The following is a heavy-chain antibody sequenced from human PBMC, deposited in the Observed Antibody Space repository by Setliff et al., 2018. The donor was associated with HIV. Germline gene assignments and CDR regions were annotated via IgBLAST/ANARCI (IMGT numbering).Heavy chain of an antibody. CDR2: IYYSGST. J-gene: IGHJ6*04. CDR3: ARDSSPHDFWSGYLDV. D-gene: IGHD3-3*01. CDR1: GGSISSHY. Sequence: NPSETLSLTCTVSGGSISSHYWSWIRQPPGKGLEWIGYIYYSGSTNYNPSLKSRVTISVDTSKNQFSLKLSSVTAADTAVYYCARDSSPHDFWSGYLDVWGKGTTVTVSS. V-gene: IGHV4-59*11.